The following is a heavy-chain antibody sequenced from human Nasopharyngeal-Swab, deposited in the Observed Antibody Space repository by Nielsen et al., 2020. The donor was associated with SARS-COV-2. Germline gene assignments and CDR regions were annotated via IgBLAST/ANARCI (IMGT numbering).Heavy chain of an antibody. Sequence: LSLTCAASGFTFSSYWMSWVRQAPGKGLEWVANIKQDGSEKYYVDSVKGRFTISRDNAKNSLYLQMNSLRAEDTAVYYYATENYDILTVGYWGQGTLVTVSS. CDR1: GFTFSSYW. D-gene: IGHD3-9*01. V-gene: IGHV3-7*01. CDR2: IKQDGSEK. CDR3: ATENYDILTVGY. J-gene: IGHJ4*02.